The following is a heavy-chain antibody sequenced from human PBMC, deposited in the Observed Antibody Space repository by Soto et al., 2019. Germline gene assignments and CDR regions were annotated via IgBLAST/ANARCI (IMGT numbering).Heavy chain of an antibody. CDR2: ISAYNGTT. CDR3: ARGSCSGRGSGTCYFDS. D-gene: IGHD3-10*01. J-gene: IGHJ4*01. V-gene: IGHV1-18*01. CDR1: GYTFTSYG. Sequence: QVQLVQSGAEVKKPWASAKVSCKASGYTFTSYGISWVRQAPGQGLECMGWISAYNGTTNYAQKLQGRVTMTTDTSTSTAYLEPRSLRSDDTAEYYCARGSCSGRGSGTCYFDSWGQGTLVTVSS.